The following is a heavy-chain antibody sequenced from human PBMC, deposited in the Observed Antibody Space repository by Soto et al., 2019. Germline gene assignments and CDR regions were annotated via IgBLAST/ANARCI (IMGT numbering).Heavy chain of an antibody. J-gene: IGHJ6*02. Sequence: GGSLRLSCAASGFTFSSYAMSWVRQAPGKGLEWVSAISGSGGSTYYADSVKGRFTISRDNSKNTLYLQMNSLRAEDTAVYYCAKEGRETYYYGSGLDYYYGMDVWGQGTTVTVSS. CDR1: GFTFSSYA. V-gene: IGHV3-23*01. CDR2: ISGSGGST. D-gene: IGHD3-10*01. CDR3: AKEGRETYYYGSGLDYYYGMDV.